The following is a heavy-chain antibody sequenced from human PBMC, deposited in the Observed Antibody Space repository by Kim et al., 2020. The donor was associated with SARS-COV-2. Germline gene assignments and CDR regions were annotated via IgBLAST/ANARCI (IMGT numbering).Heavy chain of an antibody. D-gene: IGHD3-22*01. CDR1: GYTFTSYG. V-gene: IGHV1-18*01. CDR2: ISAYNGNT. Sequence: ASVKVSCKASGYTFTSYGISWVRQAPGQGLEWMGWISAYNGNTNYAQKLQGRVTMTTDTSTSTAYMELRSLRSDDTAVYYCARGRSYDSSGAAFDYWGQGTRVTVAS. J-gene: IGHJ4*02. CDR3: ARGRSYDSSGAAFDY.